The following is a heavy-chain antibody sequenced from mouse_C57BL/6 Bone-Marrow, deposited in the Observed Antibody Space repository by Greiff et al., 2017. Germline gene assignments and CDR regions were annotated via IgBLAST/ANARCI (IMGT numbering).Heavy chain of an antibody. Sequence: QVQLQQPGAELVKPGASAKLSCKASGYTFTSYWMHWVTQRPGQGLEWIGMIHPNSGSTNYNEKFKSKATLTVDKSSSTAYMQLSSLTSEDSAVYYCAIPYYGSSYQFAYWGQGTLVTVSA. CDR1: GYTFTSYW. V-gene: IGHV1-64*01. J-gene: IGHJ3*01. D-gene: IGHD1-1*01. CDR3: AIPYYGSSYQFAY. CDR2: IHPNSGST.